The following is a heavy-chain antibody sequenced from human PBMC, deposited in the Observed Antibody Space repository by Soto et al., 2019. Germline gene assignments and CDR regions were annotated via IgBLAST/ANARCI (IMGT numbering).Heavy chain of an antibody. J-gene: IGHJ4*02. CDR3: AREEGYSYHLDY. D-gene: IGHD5-18*01. V-gene: IGHV3-20*04. CDR2: INWNGGST. CDR1: EFTFGSYW. Sequence: PGGSLRLSCAASEFTFGSYWMHWVRQAPGKGLEWVSGINWNGGSTGYADSVKGRFTISRDNAKNSLYLQMNSLRAEDTALYYCAREEGYSYHLDYWGQGTLVTVSS.